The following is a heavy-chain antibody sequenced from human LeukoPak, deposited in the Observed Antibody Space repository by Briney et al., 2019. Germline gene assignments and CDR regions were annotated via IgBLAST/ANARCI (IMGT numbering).Heavy chain of an antibody. Sequence: SETLSLTCTVSGGSISSYYWSWIRQPAGKGLEWIGRIYTSGSTNYNPSLKSRVTMSVDTSKNQFSLKLSSVTAADTAVYYCARETPSWSYQLLYHWFDYWGQGTLVTVSS. D-gene: IGHD2-2*02. V-gene: IGHV4-4*07. CDR2: IYTSGST. J-gene: IGHJ4*02. CDR1: GGSISSYY. CDR3: ARETPSWSYQLLYHWFDY.